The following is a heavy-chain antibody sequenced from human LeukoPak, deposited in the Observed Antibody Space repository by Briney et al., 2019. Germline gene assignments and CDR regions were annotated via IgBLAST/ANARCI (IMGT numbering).Heavy chain of an antibody. V-gene: IGHV3-30-3*01. Sequence: GGSLRLSCAASGFTFSSYAMHWIRQAPGKGLEWVAVISYDGSNKYYADSVKGRFTISRDNSKNTLYLQMNSLRAEDTAVYYCARDKDIVVVVAAVSPFFDYWGQGTLVTVSS. CDR3: ARDKDIVVVVAAVSPFFDY. CDR2: ISYDGSNK. D-gene: IGHD2-15*01. CDR1: GFTFSSYA. J-gene: IGHJ4*02.